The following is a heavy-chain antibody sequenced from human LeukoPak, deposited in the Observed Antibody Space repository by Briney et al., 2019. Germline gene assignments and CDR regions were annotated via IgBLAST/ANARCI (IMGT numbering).Heavy chain of an antibody. CDR2: FDPEDGET. CDR3: ARELSRAGGGDCPGFFDY. V-gene: IGHV1-24*01. CDR1: GYTLTELS. D-gene: IGHD2-21*01. J-gene: IGHJ4*02. Sequence: ASVKVSCKVSGYTLTELSMHWVRQAPGKGLEWMGGFDPEDGETIYAQKFQGRVTMTEDTSTDTAYMELSSLRSEDTAVYYCARELSRAGGGDCPGFFDYWGQGTLVTVSS.